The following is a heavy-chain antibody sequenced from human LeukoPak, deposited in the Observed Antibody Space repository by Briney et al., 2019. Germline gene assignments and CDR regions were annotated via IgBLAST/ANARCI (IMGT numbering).Heavy chain of an antibody. CDR3: ARKGLGYYDSSGYYTDY. Sequence: ASVKVSCKASGYTFTSYYMHWVRQAPGQGLEWREIINPSGGSTSYAQKFQGRVTMTRDMSTSTAYMELRSLRSDDTAVYYCARKGLGYYDSSGYYTDYWGQGTLVTVSS. J-gene: IGHJ4*02. V-gene: IGHV1-46*01. CDR1: GYTFTSYY. CDR2: INPSGGST. D-gene: IGHD3-22*01.